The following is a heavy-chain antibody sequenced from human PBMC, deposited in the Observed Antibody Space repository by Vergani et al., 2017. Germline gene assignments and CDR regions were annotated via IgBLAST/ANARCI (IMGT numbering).Heavy chain of an antibody. CDR3: AGAPKEIVVVVAATRGYYFDG. Sequence: QVQLQESGPGLVKPSQTLSLTCTVSGGSISSGGYYWSWIRQHPGKGLEWIGYIYYSGSTYYNPSRKRRVLISVHTSRNPFSLKLSSVTAADTAVYYCAGAPKEIVVVVAATRGYYFDGWGQGTLVTVS. V-gene: IGHV4-31*03. J-gene: IGHJ4*02. CDR2: IYYSGST. CDR1: GGSISSGGYY. D-gene: IGHD2-15*01.